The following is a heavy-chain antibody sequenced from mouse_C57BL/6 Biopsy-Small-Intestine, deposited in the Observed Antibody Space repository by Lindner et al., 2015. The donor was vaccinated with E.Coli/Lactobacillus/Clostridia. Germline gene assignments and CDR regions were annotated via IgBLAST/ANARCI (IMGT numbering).Heavy chain of an antibody. J-gene: IGHJ4*01. Sequence: VQLQESGAELVKPGASVKISCKASGYVFSNYWMNWVKQRPGKGLEWIGQIYPGDGNTNYNGKFKGKATLTADKSSSTAYMQLSSLTSEDSAVYFCARVYGGAMDYWGQGTSVTVSS. V-gene: IGHV1-80*01. CDR2: IYPGDGNT. CDR1: GYVFSNYW. D-gene: IGHD1-1*01. CDR3: ARVYGGAMDY.